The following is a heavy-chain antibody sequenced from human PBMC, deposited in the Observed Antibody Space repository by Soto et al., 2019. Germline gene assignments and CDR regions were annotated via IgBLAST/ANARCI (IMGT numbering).Heavy chain of an antibody. V-gene: IGHV4-31*03. CDR2: IYYSGRT. CDR1: GGSISSGGYY. J-gene: IGHJ4*02. CDR3: ARGHRLGMLTYFDY. D-gene: IGHD3-9*01. Sequence: QVQLQESGPGLVKPSQTLSLTCTVSGGSISSGGYYWSWIRQHPGKGLEWIGYIYYSGRTYYNPYLKSRVTISVDTSKNQFSLKLSSVTAADTAVYYCARGHRLGMLTYFDYWGQGTLVTVSS.